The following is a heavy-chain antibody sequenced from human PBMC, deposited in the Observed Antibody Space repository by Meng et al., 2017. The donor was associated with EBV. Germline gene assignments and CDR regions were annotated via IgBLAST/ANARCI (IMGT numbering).Heavy chain of an antibody. CDR3: ARVGIAVAGTGDY. D-gene: IGHD6-19*01. CDR1: GYTFTGYY. Sequence: QGQLVQSGAEVKKPGASVKVSCKASGYTFTGYYMHCVRQAPGQGLEWMGRINPNSGGTNYAQKFQGRVTMTRDTSISTAYMELSRLRSDDTAVYYCARVGIAVAGTGDYWGQGTLVTVSS. J-gene: IGHJ4*02. V-gene: IGHV1-2*06. CDR2: INPNSGGT.